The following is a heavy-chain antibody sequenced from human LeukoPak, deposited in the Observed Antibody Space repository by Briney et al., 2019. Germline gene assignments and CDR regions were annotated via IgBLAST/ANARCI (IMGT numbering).Heavy chain of an antibody. Sequence: ASVKVSCKASGYTFTDYYMHWVRQAPGQGREWMGWINPNSGGTDYAQKFQGRVTMARDMSISTSYMELSRLRSDDTAVYYCARTVNPYYYYYMDVWGKGTTVTVSS. CDR2: INPNSGGT. J-gene: IGHJ6*03. D-gene: IGHD1-14*01. CDR1: GYTFTDYY. V-gene: IGHV1-2*02. CDR3: ARTVNPYYYYYMDV.